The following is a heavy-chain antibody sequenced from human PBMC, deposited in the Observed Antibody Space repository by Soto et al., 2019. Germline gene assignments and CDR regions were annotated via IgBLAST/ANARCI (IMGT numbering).Heavy chain of an antibody. D-gene: IGHD3-9*01. CDR1: VCTCISYS. CDR2: ISGSGGST. Sequence: VSXRLSCSSSVCTCISYSIMLFRQAPGKGLEWVSAISGSGGSTYYADSVKGRFTISRDNSKNTLYLQMNSLRAEDTAVYYCAKDGNTITYLTGYYRTGWFEPWGKGTLV. J-gene: IGHJ5*02. V-gene: IGHV3-23*01. CDR3: AKDGNTITYLTGYYRTGWFEP.